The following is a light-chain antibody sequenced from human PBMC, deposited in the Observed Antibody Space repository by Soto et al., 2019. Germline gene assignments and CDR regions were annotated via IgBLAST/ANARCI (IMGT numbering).Light chain of an antibody. Sequence: DIQMTQSPSSLSASVGDRVTITCRASQGISTYLAWYQQKPGKAPKLLIYAASTLQSGVPSRFSGSGSGTDFTLTISSLQPEDFATYYCQQSYSNTQTFGQGTKVDIK. CDR3: QQSYSNTQT. CDR1: QGISTY. CDR2: AAS. J-gene: IGKJ1*01. V-gene: IGKV1-39*01.